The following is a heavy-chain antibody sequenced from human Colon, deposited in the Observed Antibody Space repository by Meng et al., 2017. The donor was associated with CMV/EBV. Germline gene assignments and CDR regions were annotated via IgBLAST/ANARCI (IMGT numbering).Heavy chain of an antibody. Sequence: SETLSLTCTVSGDSMSISYWTWIRQSPGKGLEFIGNIYDRGSPSYKSSLKSRVTITQDTSKNQFSLKLSSVTAADTAIYYCARDSRGFLDYWGPGILVTVSS. D-gene: IGHD5-12*01. CDR2: IYDRGSP. CDR1: GDSMSISY. J-gene: IGHJ4*02. CDR3: ARDSRGFLDY. V-gene: IGHV4-59*01.